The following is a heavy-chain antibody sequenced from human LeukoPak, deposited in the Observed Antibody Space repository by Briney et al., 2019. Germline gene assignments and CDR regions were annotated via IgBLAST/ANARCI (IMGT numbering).Heavy chain of an antibody. J-gene: IGHJ6*03. D-gene: IGHD5-12*01. V-gene: IGHV4-39*07. CDR3: ARAVATSVDYYYMDV. Sequence: SETLSLTCTVSGGSISSSSYYWGWIRQPPGKGLEWIGSIYYSGSTYYNPSLKSRVTISVDTSKNQFSLKLSSVTAADTAVYYCARAVATSVDYYYMDVWGKGTTVTVSS. CDR2: IYYSGST. CDR1: GGSISSSSYY.